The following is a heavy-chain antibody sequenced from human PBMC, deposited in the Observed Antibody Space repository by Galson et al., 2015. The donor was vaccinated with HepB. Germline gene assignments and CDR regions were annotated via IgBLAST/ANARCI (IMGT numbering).Heavy chain of an antibody. J-gene: IGHJ6*02. Sequence: VKVSCKASGFTFTSSAVQWVRQARGQRLEWIGWIVVGGDNTNYAQRFQERLTITRDMSTSTAYMELSSLRSEDTAVYYCAADLRYDFWSGYGNDYYYYGMDVWGQGTAVTVSS. CDR1: GFTFTSSA. CDR2: IVVGGDNT. D-gene: IGHD3-3*01. CDR3: AADLRYDFWSGYGNDYYYYGMDV. V-gene: IGHV1-58*01.